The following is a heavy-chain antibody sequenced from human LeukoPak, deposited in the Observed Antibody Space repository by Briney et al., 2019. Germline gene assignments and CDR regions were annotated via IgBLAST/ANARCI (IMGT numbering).Heavy chain of an antibody. CDR2: IVPIFGTA. Sequence: ASVKVSCKASGGTFSSYAISWVRQAPGQGLEWMGGIVPIFGTANYAQKFQGRVTITADKSTSTAYMELSSLRSEDTAVYYCARSSKRIGGFYDYGDFDYWGQGTLVTVSS. V-gene: IGHV1-69*06. CDR1: GGTFSSYA. D-gene: IGHD4-17*01. J-gene: IGHJ4*02. CDR3: ARSSKRIGGFYDYGDFDY.